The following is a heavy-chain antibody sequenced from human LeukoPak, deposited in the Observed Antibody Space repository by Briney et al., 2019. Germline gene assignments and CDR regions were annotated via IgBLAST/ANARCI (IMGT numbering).Heavy chain of an antibody. J-gene: IGHJ4*02. CDR2: LYSGGHT. CDR3: VREGGKTFDY. CDR1: GFTISSNY. V-gene: IGHV3-53*01. Sequence: GGSLRLSCAASGFTISSNYMSWVRQAPGRGLEWVSVLYSGGHTNYADSVKGRFTISRDNSKNTLYLQMNSLRADDTAVYYCVREGGKTFDYWGQGTLVTVSS.